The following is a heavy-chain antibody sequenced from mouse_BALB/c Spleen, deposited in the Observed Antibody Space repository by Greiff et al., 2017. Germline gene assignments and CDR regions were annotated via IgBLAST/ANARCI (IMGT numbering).Heavy chain of an antibody. Sequence: DVKLVESGGGLVKPGGSLKLSCAASGFTFSSYGMSWVRQTPDKRLEWVATISSGGSYNYYPDSVKGRFTISRDNAKNTLYLQMSSPKSEDTAMYYCARQIVEYWGQGTTLTDSS. D-gene: IGHD1-1*01. CDR3: ARQIVEY. V-gene: IGHV5-6*03. CDR1: GFTFSSYG. CDR2: ISSGGSYN. J-gene: IGHJ2*01.